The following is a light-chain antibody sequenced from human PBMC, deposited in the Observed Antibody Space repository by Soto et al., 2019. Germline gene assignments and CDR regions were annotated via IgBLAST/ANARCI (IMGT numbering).Light chain of an antibody. V-gene: IGLV4-69*01. J-gene: IGLJ3*02. CDR3: QTWGTGTWV. CDR2: LDSDGSH. CDR1: SGHSTYA. Sequence: QLVLTQSPSASASLGASVKVTCTLSSGHSTYAIAWHQQQPEKGPRYLMKLDSDGSHSKGDGIPDRFSSSSSGAERYLTISSLQSEDEADYYCQTWGTGTWVFGGGTKLTVL.